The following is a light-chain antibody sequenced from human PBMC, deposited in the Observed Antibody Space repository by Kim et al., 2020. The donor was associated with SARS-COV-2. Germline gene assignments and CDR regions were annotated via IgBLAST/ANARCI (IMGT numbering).Light chain of an antibody. CDR2: LNIDGTH. Sequence: AAVKLSCTRSSGHRSCATAWQQKQPEKGAGVLMKLNIDGTHIKGDGIPDRFSGSRSGAERYLTISSLQSEDEADYYCQTGVTGGVVFGGGTQLTVL. J-gene: IGLJ2*01. V-gene: IGLV4-69*01. CDR3: QTGVTGGVV. CDR1: SGHRSCA.